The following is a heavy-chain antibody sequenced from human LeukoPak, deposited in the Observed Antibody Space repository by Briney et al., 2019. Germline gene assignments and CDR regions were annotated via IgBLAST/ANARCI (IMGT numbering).Heavy chain of an antibody. J-gene: IGHJ4*02. V-gene: IGHV1-2*02. CDR2: INPNSGGT. D-gene: IGHD5-18*01. CDR3: AGPGAESYGPLESFDY. CDR1: GYTFTGYY. Sequence: GASVKVSCKASGYTFTGYYMHWVRQAPGQGLEWMGWINPNSGGTNYAQKFQGRVTMTRDTSISTAYMELSRLRSDDTAVYYCAGPGAESYGPLESFDYWGQGTLVTVSS.